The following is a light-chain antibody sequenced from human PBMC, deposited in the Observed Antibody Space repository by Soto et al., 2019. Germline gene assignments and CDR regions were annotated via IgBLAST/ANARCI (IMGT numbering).Light chain of an antibody. J-gene: IGLJ2*01. V-gene: IGLV2-11*01. Sequence: QSALTQPRSVSGSPGQSVTISCTGTSSDVGGHNFVSWYQQHPGIAPKLMIYDVNKRPSGVPDRFSGSSSGAERYLTISSLQSEDEADYYCQTWGTGIVIFGGGTQLTVL. CDR3: QTWGTGIVI. CDR2: DVN. CDR1: SSDVGGHNF.